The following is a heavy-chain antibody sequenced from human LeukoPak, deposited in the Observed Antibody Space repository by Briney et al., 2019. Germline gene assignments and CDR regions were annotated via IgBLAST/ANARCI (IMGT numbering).Heavy chain of an antibody. V-gene: IGHV1-46*01. CDR2: INPSGGST. CDR3: AKGGRDYGDSSGTD. Sequence: ASVKVSCKASGYTFIGYYMHWVRQAPGQGLEWMGIINPSGGSTTYAQMFQGRVILTRDTSTRTVYMELYSLRSEDTAVYYCAKGGRDYGDSSGTDWGQGTLVTVSS. J-gene: IGHJ4*02. D-gene: IGHD4-23*01. CDR1: GYTFIGYY.